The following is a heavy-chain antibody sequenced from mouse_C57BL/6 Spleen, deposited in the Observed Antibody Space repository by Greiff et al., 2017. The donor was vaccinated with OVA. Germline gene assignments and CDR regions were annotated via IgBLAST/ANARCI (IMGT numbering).Heavy chain of an antibody. D-gene: IGHD1-1*01. V-gene: IGHV1-7*01. CDR3: ARDYGSSFHFDY. CDR1: GYTFTSYW. Sequence: QVHVKQSGAELAKPGASVKLSCKASGYTFTSYWMHWVKQRPGQGLEWIGYINPSSGYTKYNQKFKDKATLTADKSSSTAYMQLSSLTSEDSAVYYCARDYGSSFHFDYWGQGTTLTVSS. J-gene: IGHJ2*01. CDR2: INPSSGYT.